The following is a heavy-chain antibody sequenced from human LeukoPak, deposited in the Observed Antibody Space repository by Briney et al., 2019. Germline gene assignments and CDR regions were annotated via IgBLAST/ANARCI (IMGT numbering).Heavy chain of an antibody. J-gene: IGHJ4*02. Sequence: GGSLRLSCAASGFTVSSNYMSWVRQAPGKGLEWVSVIYSGGSTYYADSVKGRFTISRDNSKNTLYLQMNSLRAEDTAVYYCARVSKQLVPVYWGQGTLVTVPS. V-gene: IGHV3-53*01. D-gene: IGHD6-6*01. CDR2: IYSGGST. CDR3: ARVSKQLVPVY. CDR1: GFTVSSNY.